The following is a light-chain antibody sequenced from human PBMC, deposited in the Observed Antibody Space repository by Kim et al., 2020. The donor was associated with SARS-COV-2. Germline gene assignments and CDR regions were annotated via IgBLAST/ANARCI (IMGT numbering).Light chain of an antibody. CDR2: KAS. Sequence: SALVGDSVTVSCRSSQSISGRLAWYQQKPGKAPKLLIYKASILESGVQSRFSGSGSGTEYTLTICSLQPDDFATYYCQQYNSYSYTFGQGTKLEI. CDR3: QQYNSYSYT. J-gene: IGKJ2*01. CDR1: QSISGR. V-gene: IGKV1-5*03.